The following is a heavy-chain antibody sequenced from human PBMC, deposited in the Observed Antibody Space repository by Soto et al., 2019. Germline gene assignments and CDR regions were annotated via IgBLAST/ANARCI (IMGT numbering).Heavy chain of an antibody. J-gene: IGHJ3*02. CDR1: GGSISSYY. V-gene: IGHV4-59*01. D-gene: IGHD3-10*02. CDR3: ARVSSGFDYVAFDI. CDR2: IYYSGST. Sequence: SETLSLTCTVSGGSISSYYWSWIRQPPGKGLEWIGYIYYSGSTNYNPSLKSRVTISVDTSKNQFSLKLSSVTAADTAVYYCARVSSGFDYVAFDIWGQGTMVTVS.